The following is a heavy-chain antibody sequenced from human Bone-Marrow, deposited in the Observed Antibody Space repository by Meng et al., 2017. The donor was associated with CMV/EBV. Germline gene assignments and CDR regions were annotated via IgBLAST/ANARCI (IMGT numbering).Heavy chain of an antibody. Sequence: GESLKISCAASGFTFDDYGMSWVRQAPGKGLEWVSGINWNGGSTGYADSVKGRFTISRDNAKNSLYLQMNSLRAEDTAVYYCARDQDYGDIPDFDYWGQGTLVTVSS. V-gene: IGHV3-20*04. CDR2: INWNGGST. D-gene: IGHD4-17*01. CDR1: GFTFDDYG. J-gene: IGHJ4*02. CDR3: ARDQDYGDIPDFDY.